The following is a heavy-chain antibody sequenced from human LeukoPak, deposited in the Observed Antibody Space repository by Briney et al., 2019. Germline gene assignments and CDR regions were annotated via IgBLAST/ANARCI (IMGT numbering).Heavy chain of an antibody. CDR3: ARETRAVAGLFDY. J-gene: IGHJ4*02. D-gene: IGHD6-19*01. Sequence: SETLSLTRTVSGGSISSYYWSWIRQPPGKGLEWIGYIYYSGSTNYNPSLKSRVTISVDTSKSQFSLKLSSVTAADTAVYYCARETRAVAGLFDYWGQGTLVTVSS. CDR1: GGSISSYY. CDR2: IYYSGST. V-gene: IGHV4-59*01.